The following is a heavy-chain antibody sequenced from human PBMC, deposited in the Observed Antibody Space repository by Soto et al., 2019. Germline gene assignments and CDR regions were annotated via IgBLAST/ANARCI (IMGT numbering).Heavy chain of an antibody. D-gene: IGHD3-3*01. CDR1: GYTFTSYG. CDR2: ISAYNGNT. J-gene: IGHJ6*02. CDR3: ARGYYDFWSGYFPGYYYGMDV. V-gene: IGHV1-18*01. Sequence: ASVKVSCKASGYTFTSYGISWVRQAPGQGLEWMGWISAYNGNTNCAQKLQGRVTMTTDTSTSTAYMELRSLRSDDTAVYYCARGYYDFWSGYFPGYYYGMDVWGQGTTVTVSS.